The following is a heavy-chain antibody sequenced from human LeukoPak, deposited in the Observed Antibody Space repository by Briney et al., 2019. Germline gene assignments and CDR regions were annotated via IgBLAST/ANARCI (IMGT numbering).Heavy chain of an antibody. CDR2: IYYSGDT. J-gene: IGHJ6*03. Sequence: SETLSLTCTVSGGSINSTRYYWGWIRQPPGKGLEWIGSIYYSGDTHYNPSLRSRVTISVDTSKNQFSLKMNSMTAADTSVYYSATGSMTTRYYYYFYMDVWGKGTTVTVSS. CDR1: GGSINSTRYY. CDR3: ATGSMTTRYYYYFYMDV. V-gene: IGHV4-39*01. D-gene: IGHD4-11*01.